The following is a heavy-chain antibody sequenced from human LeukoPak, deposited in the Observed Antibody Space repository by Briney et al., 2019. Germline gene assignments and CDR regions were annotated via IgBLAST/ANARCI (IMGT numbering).Heavy chain of an antibody. D-gene: IGHD3-22*01. Sequence: SETLSLTCTVSGGSISSGSYYWSWIRQPAGKGLEWIGRIYTSGSTNYNPSLKSRVTLSVDTSKNQFSLKLSSVTAADTAVYYCARGASMMYYYDSSGYYLDAFDIWGQGTMVTVSS. CDR3: ARGASMMYYYDSSGYYLDAFDI. J-gene: IGHJ3*02. V-gene: IGHV4-61*02. CDR2: IYTSGST. CDR1: GGSISSGSYY.